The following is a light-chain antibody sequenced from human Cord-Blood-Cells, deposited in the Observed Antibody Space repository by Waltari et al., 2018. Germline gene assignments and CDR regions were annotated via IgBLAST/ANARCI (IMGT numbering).Light chain of an antibody. Sequence: IRITQSPSSLSASTGDRVTITCQASQDISNYLNWYQQKPGKAPKLLIYDASNLETGVPSRFSGSGSGTDFTFTISSLQPEDIATYYCQQYDNLPITFGQGTRLEIK. CDR3: QQYDNLPIT. V-gene: IGKV1-33*01. J-gene: IGKJ5*01. CDR2: DAS. CDR1: QDISNY.